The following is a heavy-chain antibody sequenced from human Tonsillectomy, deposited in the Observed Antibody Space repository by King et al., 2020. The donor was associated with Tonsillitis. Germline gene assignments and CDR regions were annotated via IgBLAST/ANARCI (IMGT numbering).Heavy chain of an antibody. Sequence: QLVQSGGGLVQPGGSLRLSCSASGFTFSTYAMHWVRQAPGKGLEYVSAIFSNGGSSYYADSVKGRFTISRDNSKNTLYLQMSSLRAEDTAVYYCSITMDPRVLTVAFDIWGQGTMVTVSS. J-gene: IGHJ3*02. D-gene: IGHD3-10*01. V-gene: IGHV3-64D*06. CDR2: IFSNGGSS. CDR3: SITMDPRVLTVAFDI. CDR1: GFTFSTYA.